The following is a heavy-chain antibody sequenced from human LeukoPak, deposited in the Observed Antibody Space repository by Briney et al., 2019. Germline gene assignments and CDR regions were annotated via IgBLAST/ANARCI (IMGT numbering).Heavy chain of an antibody. V-gene: IGHV4-39*01. Sequence: SETLSLTCTVSGGSISSSSYYWGWIRQPPGKGLEWIGSIYYSGSTYYNPSLKSRVTISVDTSKNQFSLKLSSVTAADSTVYYCARHGGGRPFDPWGQGTLVTVSS. CDR1: GGSISSSSYY. CDR2: IYYSGST. D-gene: IGHD4-23*01. CDR3: ARHGGGRPFDP. J-gene: IGHJ5*02.